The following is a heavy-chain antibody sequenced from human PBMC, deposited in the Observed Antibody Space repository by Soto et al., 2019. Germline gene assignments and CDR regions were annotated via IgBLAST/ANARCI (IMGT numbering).Heavy chain of an antibody. Sequence: SETLSVTCTVSCGSISSGSYYWGWIRRPPGKGLEWIGSIYYSGSTYYNPSLKSRVTISVDTSKNQFSLKLSSVTAADTAVYYCARLLPSITIFGVTYYYYMDVWGKGTTVTVSS. CDR1: CGSISSGSYY. V-gene: IGHV4-39*01. J-gene: IGHJ6*03. CDR3: ARLLPSITIFGVTYYYYMDV. CDR2: IYYSGST. D-gene: IGHD3-3*01.